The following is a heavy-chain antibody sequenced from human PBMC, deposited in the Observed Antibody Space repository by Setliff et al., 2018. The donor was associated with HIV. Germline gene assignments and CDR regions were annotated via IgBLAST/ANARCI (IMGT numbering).Heavy chain of an antibody. CDR3: ASLVGGAVAGPY. D-gene: IGHD6-19*01. CDR2: IYYSGST. J-gene: IGHJ4*01. CDR1: GGSISSSSYY. V-gene: IGHV4-39*01. Sequence: LSLTCTVSGGSISSSSYYWGWIRQPPVKGLEWTGSIYYSGSTYYNPSLKSRVTISVDTSKNQFSLKLSSVTAADTAVYYCASLVGGAVAGPYWGHGTLVTVSS.